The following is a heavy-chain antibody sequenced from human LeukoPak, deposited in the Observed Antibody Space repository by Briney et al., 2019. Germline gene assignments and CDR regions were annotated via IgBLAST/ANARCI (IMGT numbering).Heavy chain of an antibody. J-gene: IGHJ4*02. CDR2: IWYDGSNK. CDR1: GFTFSSYA. V-gene: IGHV3-33*08. Sequence: PGGSLRLSCAASGFTFSSYAMSWVRQAPGKGLEWVAVIWYDGSNKYYADSVKGRFTISRDNSKNTLYLQMNSLRAEDTAVYYCARDGGSGWYFDYWGQGTLVTVSS. CDR3: ARDGGSGWYFDY. D-gene: IGHD6-19*01.